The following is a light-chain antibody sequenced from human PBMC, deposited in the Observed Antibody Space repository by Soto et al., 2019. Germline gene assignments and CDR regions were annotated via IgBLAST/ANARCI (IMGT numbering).Light chain of an antibody. CDR2: AAS. CDR1: QSISSY. J-gene: IGKJ4*01. CDR3: LQTYSIPLT. V-gene: IGKV1-39*01. Sequence: DIQMTQSPSSLSASVGDRVTITCRASQSISSYLNWYQQKPGKDLKVLIYAASNLQSGVPSRFSGSGSGTDFTLTISSLQPEDFATYYCLQTYSIPLTFGGGTQVEIK.